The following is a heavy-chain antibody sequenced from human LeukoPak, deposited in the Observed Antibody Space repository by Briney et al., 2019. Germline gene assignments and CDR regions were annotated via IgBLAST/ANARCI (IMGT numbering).Heavy chain of an antibody. J-gene: IGHJ4*02. V-gene: IGHV3-23*01. Sequence: GSMLLSCAAAGTTFSNYTMCGGRQAAGKGLEWVSGISRGGGSTYYADSVKGRFTISRDTSIDTLYLQMNSLRADDTAVYYCAKEVRPNDYWGQGTLVTVSS. CDR2: ISRGGGST. CDR1: GTTFSNYT. CDR3: AKEVRPNDY. D-gene: IGHD1-1*01.